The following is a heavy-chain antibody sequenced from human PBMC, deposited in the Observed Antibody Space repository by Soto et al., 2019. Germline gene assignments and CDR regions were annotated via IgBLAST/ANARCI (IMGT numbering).Heavy chain of an antibody. J-gene: IGHJ6*02. D-gene: IGHD2-2*01. V-gene: IGHV1-69*06. CDR3: ATGHYCSTTTCYSHGIDF. CDR1: AGTFSSYA. CDR2: TLPIFGTA. Sequence: GASVNVSCKASAGTFSSYAISWVRQAPGQGLEWMGGTLPIFGTANYAQRFQGSVTMTEDTSTNTAYMKLTSLRSQDTAVYYCATGHYCSTTTCYSHGIDFWGQGTTVTVSS.